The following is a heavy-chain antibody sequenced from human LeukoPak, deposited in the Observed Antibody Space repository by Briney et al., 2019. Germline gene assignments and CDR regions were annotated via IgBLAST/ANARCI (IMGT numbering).Heavy chain of an antibody. CDR1: GFTFSSYA. D-gene: IGHD6-13*01. CDR2: ISSRGGGT. J-gene: IGHJ4*02. V-gene: IGHV3-23*01. CDR3: VKPSTEYSSSFDY. Sequence: GGSLRLSCAASGFTFSSYAMSWVRQAPGKGLEWISGISSRGGGTFVADSVKGRFTISRDNSKNTLYLQMKGLRAEDTAVYYCVKPSTEYSSSFDYWGQGALVTVSS.